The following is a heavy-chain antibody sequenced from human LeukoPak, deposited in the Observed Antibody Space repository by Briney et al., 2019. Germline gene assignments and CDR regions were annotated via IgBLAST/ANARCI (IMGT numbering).Heavy chain of an antibody. Sequence: GGSLRLSCAASGFTFSSYAMPWVRQAPGKGLEWVAVISYDGSNKYYADSVKGRFTISRDNSKNTLYLQMNSLRAEDTAVYYCARDMVSGGSFPHPFDYWGQGTLVTVSS. V-gene: IGHV3-30-3*01. CDR3: ARDMVSGGSFPHPFDY. D-gene: IGHD2-15*01. J-gene: IGHJ4*02. CDR1: GFTFSSYA. CDR2: ISYDGSNK.